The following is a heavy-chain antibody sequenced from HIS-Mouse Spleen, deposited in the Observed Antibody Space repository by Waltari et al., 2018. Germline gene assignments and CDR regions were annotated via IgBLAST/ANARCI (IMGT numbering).Heavy chain of an antibody. CDR3: ARLGIRGIAAAGLGYFQH. D-gene: IGHD6-13*01. J-gene: IGHJ1*01. V-gene: IGHV1-2*02. Sequence: QVQLVQSGAEVKKPGASVKVSCKASGYTFTGYYMHWVRQAPGQGLEWMGWINPNSGGTNYAQKFQGRVTMTRDTSISTAYMELSRLRSDDTAVYYCARLGIRGIAAAGLGYFQHWGQGTLVTVS. CDR1: GYTFTGYY. CDR2: INPNSGGT.